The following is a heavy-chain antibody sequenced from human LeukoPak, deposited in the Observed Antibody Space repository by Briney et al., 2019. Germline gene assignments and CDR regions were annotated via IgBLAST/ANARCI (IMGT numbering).Heavy chain of an antibody. V-gene: IGHV3-30*02. CDR1: GFSSSNYG. CDR3: AKVESYYYYYMDV. Sequence: GGSLRLSCATSGFSSSNYGTFWVRQAPGKGLEWVAFIRSDGSNKYYADSVKGRFTISRDNSKNTLYLQMNSLRAEDTAVYYCAKVESYYYYYMDVWGKGTTVTISS. CDR2: IRSDGSNK. D-gene: IGHD1-1*01. J-gene: IGHJ6*03.